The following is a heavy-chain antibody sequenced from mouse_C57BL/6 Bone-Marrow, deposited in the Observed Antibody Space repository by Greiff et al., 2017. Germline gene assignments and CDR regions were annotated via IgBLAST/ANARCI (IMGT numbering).Heavy chain of an antibody. CDR2: INPSNGGT. V-gene: IGHV1-53*01. Sequence: QVQLKQPGTELVKPGASVKLSCKASGYTFTSYWMHWVKQRPGQGLEWIGNINPSNGGTNYNEKFKSKATLTVDKSSSTAYMQLSSLTSEDSAVYYCARSPYSSRYYFDYWGQGTTLTVAS. CDR3: ARSPYSSRYYFDY. CDR1: GYTFTSYW. D-gene: IGHD2-5*01. J-gene: IGHJ2*01.